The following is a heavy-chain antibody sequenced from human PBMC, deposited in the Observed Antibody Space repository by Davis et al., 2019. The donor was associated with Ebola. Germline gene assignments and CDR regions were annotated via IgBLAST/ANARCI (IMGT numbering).Heavy chain of an antibody. D-gene: IGHD3-22*01. CDR3: AKDRLARRGSGYWGLFDP. V-gene: IGHV3-33*05. Sequence: PGGSLRLSCAASGFTFSSYGMHWVRQAPGKGLEWVAVISYDGSNKYYADSVKGRFTISRDNSKNTLYLQMNSLRAEDTAVYYCAKDRLARRGSGYWGLFDPWGQGTLVTVSS. CDR2: ISYDGSNK. J-gene: IGHJ5*02. CDR1: GFTFSSYG.